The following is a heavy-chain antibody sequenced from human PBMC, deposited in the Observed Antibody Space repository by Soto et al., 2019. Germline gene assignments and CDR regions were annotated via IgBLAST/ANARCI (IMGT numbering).Heavy chain of an antibody. CDR3: ARDWGGSQTGGWFDP. V-gene: IGHV3-30-3*01. D-gene: IGHD2-15*01. Sequence: GGSLRLSCAASGFTFSSYAMHWVRQAPGKGLEWVAVISYDGSNKYYADSVKGRFTISRDNSKNTLYLQMNSLRAEDTAVYYCARDWGGSQTGGWFDPWSQGTLVTVSS. CDR1: GFTFSSYA. CDR2: ISYDGSNK. J-gene: IGHJ5*02.